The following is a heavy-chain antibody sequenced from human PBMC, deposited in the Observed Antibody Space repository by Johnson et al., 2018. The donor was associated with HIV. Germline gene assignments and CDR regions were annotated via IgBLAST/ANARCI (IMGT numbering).Heavy chain of an antibody. J-gene: IGHJ3*02. CDR3: ARGDWNRDAFDI. D-gene: IGHD1-1*01. V-gene: IGHV3-13*01. CDR2: IGTAGDT. Sequence: VQLVESGGGLIQPGGSLRLSCAASGFTVSSNDMHWVRQATGKGLEWVSAIGTAGDTYYPGSVKGRFTISRENAKNSLYLQMNSLRAGDTAVYYCARGDWNRDAFDIWGQGTMVTVSS. CDR1: GFTVSSND.